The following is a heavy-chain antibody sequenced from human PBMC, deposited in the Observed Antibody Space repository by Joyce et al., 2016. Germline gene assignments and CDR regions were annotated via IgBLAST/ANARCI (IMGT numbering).Heavy chain of an antibody. Sequence: QEQLVESGGGVVQPGGSLRLSCAASGFVFTTYASHWVRQAPGEGLEWVATISHDGSNKYYVDSVKGRFTISRDNTKNTLSLEMSSLRPEDTAVYRCARDLGSVGHLWSLLDYDYGMDVWGQGTTVTVSS. J-gene: IGHJ6*02. D-gene: IGHD5-18*01. CDR3: ARDLGSVGHLWSLLDYDYGMDV. CDR1: GFVFTTYA. CDR2: ISHDGSNK. V-gene: IGHV3-30-3*01.